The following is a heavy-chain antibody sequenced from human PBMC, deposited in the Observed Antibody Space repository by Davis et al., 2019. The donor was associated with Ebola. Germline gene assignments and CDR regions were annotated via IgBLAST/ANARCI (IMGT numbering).Heavy chain of an antibody. CDR2: ISGSGGST. V-gene: IGHV3-23*01. D-gene: IGHD3-10*01. CDR3: AKDSQNYYGSGYPDY. Sequence: GESLKISCAASGFTFSSYAMSWVRQAPGKGLEWVSAISGSGGSTYYADSVKGRFTISRDNSKNTLYLQMNSLRAEDTAVYYCAKDSQNYYGSGYPDYWGQGTLVTVSS. J-gene: IGHJ4*02. CDR1: GFTFSSYA.